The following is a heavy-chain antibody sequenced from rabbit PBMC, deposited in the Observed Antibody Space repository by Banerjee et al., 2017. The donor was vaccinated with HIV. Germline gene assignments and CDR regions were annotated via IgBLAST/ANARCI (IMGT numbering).Heavy chain of an antibody. V-gene: IGHV1S40*01. CDR2: INTSSGNT. CDR3: ARDAGGDGSNL. CDR1: GFDFSNYY. J-gene: IGHJ4*01. Sequence: GFDFSNYYLSWVRQAPGKGLEWIGCINTSSGNTVYASWAKGRFTISKTSSTTVTLQMTSLTAADTATYFCARDAGGDGSNLWGQGTLVTVS. D-gene: IGHD2-1*01.